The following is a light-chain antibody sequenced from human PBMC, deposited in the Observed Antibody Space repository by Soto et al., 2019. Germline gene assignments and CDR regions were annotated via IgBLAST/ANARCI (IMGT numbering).Light chain of an antibody. CDR2: DTS. CDR1: QDINNY. CDR3: QQYTNLPFT. Sequence: DLQMTQSPSSLSASVGDRVIITCQASQDINNYLNWYQHEPGKAPKLVIFDTSYLETGVPSRFSGSGSGTHFTFTISRLQPEDIATYFCQQYTNLPFTFGPGTKVNI. J-gene: IGKJ3*01. V-gene: IGKV1-33*01.